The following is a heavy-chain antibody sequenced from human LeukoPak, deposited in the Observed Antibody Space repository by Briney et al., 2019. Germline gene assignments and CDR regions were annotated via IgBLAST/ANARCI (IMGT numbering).Heavy chain of an antibody. V-gene: IGHV3-66*04. CDR3: ARHDSSGYYSHFDY. Sequence: GGSLRLSCAASGFTVSSNYMSWVRQAPGKGLEWVSVIYSGGSTYYADSVKGRFTISRDNSKNTLYLQMNSLRAEDTAVYYCARHDSSGYYSHFDYWGQGTLVTVSP. J-gene: IGHJ4*02. CDR1: GFTVSSNY. D-gene: IGHD3-22*01. CDR2: IYSGGST.